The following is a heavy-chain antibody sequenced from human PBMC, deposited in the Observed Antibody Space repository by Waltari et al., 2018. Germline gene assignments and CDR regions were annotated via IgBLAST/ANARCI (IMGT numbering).Heavy chain of an antibody. Sequence: QVTLKESGPVLVKPTETLTLTCTVSGFSLSNARMGVSWIRQPPGKALEWLAHIFSNDEKSYSTSLKSRLTISKDTSKSQVVLTMTNMDPVDTATYYCARGNMSQGVIQPFDYWGQGTLVTVSS. CDR3: ARGNMSQGVIQPFDY. V-gene: IGHV2-26*01. CDR2: IFSNDEK. CDR1: GFSLSNARMG. D-gene: IGHD3-10*01. J-gene: IGHJ4*02.